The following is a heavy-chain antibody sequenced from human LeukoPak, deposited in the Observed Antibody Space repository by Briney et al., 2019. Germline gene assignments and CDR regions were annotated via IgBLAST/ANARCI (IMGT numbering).Heavy chain of an antibody. Sequence: GGSLRLSCAVSGITLSNYGMSWVRQAPGKGLEWVAGISGRAGGTNYADSVKGRFTISRDNPKNTLYLQMNSLRAEDTAVYFCAKRGVVIRIILVGFHKEAYYFDSWGQGALVTVSS. CDR2: ISGRAGGT. CDR3: AKRGVVIRIILVGFHKEAYYFDS. J-gene: IGHJ4*02. CDR1: GITLSNYG. D-gene: IGHD2-21*01. V-gene: IGHV3-23*01.